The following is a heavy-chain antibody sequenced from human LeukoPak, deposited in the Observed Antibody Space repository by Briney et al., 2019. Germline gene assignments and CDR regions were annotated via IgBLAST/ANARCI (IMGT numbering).Heavy chain of an antibody. V-gene: IGHV3-30*18. CDR2: ISYDGSNK. Sequence: GGSLRLSCAASGFTFSSYGMHWVRQAPGKGLEWVAVISYDGSNKYYADSVKGRFIISRDNSKNTLYLQMNSLRAEDTAVYYCAKVSSSWQSFDYYHYYGMDVWGQGTTVTVSS. CDR3: AKVSSSWQSFDYYHYYGMDV. D-gene: IGHD6-13*01. J-gene: IGHJ6*02. CDR1: GFTFSSYG.